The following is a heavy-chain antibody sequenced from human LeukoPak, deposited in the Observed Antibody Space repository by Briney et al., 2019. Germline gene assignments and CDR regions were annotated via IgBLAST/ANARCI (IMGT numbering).Heavy chain of an antibody. CDR1: GFTFSSYA. Sequence: GGSLRLSCAASGFTFSSYAMHWVRQAPGKGLEYVSAISNNGGSTYYASSVKGRFTISRDNFKNTLFLQMGSLRAEDMAVYYCARDVEYSSSLFDYWGQGTLVTVSS. CDR3: ARDVEYSSSLFDY. D-gene: IGHD6-6*01. J-gene: IGHJ4*02. V-gene: IGHV3-64*01. CDR2: ISNNGGST.